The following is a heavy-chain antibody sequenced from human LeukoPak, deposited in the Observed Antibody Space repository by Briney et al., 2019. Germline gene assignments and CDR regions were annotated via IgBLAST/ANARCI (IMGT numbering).Heavy chain of an antibody. CDR1: GGSISSYY. D-gene: IGHD6-13*01. CDR2: IYYSGST. Sequence: PSETLSLTCTVSGGSISSYYWGWIRQPPGKGLEWIGYIYYSGSTNYNPSLKSRVTISVDKSKNQFSLKLSSVTAADTAVYYCARVAAAVYAFDIWGQGTMVTVSS. J-gene: IGHJ3*02. V-gene: IGHV4-59*12. CDR3: ARVAAAVYAFDI.